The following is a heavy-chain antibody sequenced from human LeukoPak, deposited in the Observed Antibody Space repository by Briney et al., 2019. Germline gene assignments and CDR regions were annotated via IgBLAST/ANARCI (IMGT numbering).Heavy chain of an antibody. J-gene: IGHJ4*02. CDR3: ARDIAVAATGGAFDY. CDR1: GFTFEDYT. Sequence: PGGSLRLSCAASGFTFEDYTMYWVRQPPGKGLEWVSLLTWNADRTYYADSVKGRFTISRDNSKNSLYLQMNSLKIEDTALYYCARDIAVAATGGAFDYWGQGTLVTVSS. V-gene: IGHV3-43*01. D-gene: IGHD2-15*01. CDR2: LTWNADRT.